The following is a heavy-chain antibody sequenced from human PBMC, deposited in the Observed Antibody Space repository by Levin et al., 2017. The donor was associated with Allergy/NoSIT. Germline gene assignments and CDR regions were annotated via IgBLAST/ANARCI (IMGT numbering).Heavy chain of an antibody. D-gene: IGHD2-2*01. Sequence: SCAASGFTVSRNYMSWVRQAPGKGLEWVSVIYSGGSTYYADSVKGRFTISTDNSKNTLYLQMNSLRVEDTAVYYCARGSPAAIDHYYYYMDVWGKGTTVTVSS. CDR1: GFTVSRNY. CDR2: IYSGGST. V-gene: IGHV3-53*01. CDR3: ARGSPAAIDHYYYYMDV. J-gene: IGHJ6*03.